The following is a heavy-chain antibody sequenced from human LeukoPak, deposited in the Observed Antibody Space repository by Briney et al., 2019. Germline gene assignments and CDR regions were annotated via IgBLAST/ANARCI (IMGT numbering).Heavy chain of an antibody. J-gene: IGHJ5*02. D-gene: IGHD6-19*01. CDR1: GYTFTGYY. V-gene: IGHV1-2*02. Sequence: GASVKVSCKASGYTFTGYYMHWVRQAPGQGLEWMGWINPNSGGTNYAQKFQGRVTMTRGTSISTAYMELSRLRSDDTAVYYCARDRGSGTNWFDPWGQGTLVTVSS. CDR3: ARDRGSGTNWFDP. CDR2: INPNSGGT.